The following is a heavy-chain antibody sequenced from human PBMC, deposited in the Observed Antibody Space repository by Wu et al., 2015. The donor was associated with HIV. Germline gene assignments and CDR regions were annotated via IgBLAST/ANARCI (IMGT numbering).Heavy chain of an antibody. CDR2: ISTYNGDT. V-gene: IGHV1-18*01. CDR3: ARTVSGHDYFDF. Sequence: QVQVVQSGAEVKKPGASVKVSCKTSGYTFTSYGISWVRQAPGQGLEWMGWISTYNGDTNYAQKLQGRVTMTTDTSTSTAYMELRSLKSDDTAVYFCARTVSGHDYFDFWGQGSLVTVSS. J-gene: IGHJ4*02. D-gene: IGHD3-3*01. CDR1: GYTFTSYG.